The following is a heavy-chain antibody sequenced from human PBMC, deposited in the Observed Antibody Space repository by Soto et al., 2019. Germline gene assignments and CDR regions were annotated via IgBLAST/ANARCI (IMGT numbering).Heavy chain of an antibody. Sequence: ASVKVSCKASGYTFTSYYMHWLRQAPGQGLEWMGIINPSGGSTSYAQKFQGRVTMTRDTSTSTVYMELSSLRSEDTAVYYCARVRRYGGNSGEFGYWGQGTLVTVSS. CDR2: INPSGGST. D-gene: IGHD4-17*01. CDR3: ARVRRYGGNSGEFGY. J-gene: IGHJ4*02. V-gene: IGHV1-46*01. CDR1: GYTFTSYY.